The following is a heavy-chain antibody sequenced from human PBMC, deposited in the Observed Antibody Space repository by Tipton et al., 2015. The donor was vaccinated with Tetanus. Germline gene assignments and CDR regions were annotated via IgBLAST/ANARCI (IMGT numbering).Heavy chain of an antibody. D-gene: IGHD6-13*01. CDR2: INHSGST. J-gene: IGHJ6*02. V-gene: IGHV4-34*01. Sequence: TLSLTCAVYGGSFSGYYWSWIRQPPGKGLEWIGEINHSGSTNYNPSLKSRVTISVDTSKNQFSLKLSSVTAADTAVYYCARDPRGEGSSWYGVYGMDVWGQGTTVTVSS. CDR3: ARDPRGEGSSWYGVYGMDV. CDR1: GGSFSGYY.